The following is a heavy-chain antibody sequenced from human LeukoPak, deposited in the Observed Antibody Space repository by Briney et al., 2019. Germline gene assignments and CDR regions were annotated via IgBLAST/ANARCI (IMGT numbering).Heavy chain of an antibody. J-gene: IGHJ6*02. Sequence: GGSLRLSCAASGLTFSSHWMSWFRQAPGKGPECVANINQDGRLIYYLQSVKGRFTISRDNAKNSLHLQMNSLRVEDTAVYYCTRDPNQGVRVYYGMDVWAQGTTVTVSS. CDR1: GLTFSSHW. CDR3: TRDPNQGVRVYYGMDV. D-gene: IGHD1-14*01. CDR2: INQDGRLI. V-gene: IGHV3-7*01.